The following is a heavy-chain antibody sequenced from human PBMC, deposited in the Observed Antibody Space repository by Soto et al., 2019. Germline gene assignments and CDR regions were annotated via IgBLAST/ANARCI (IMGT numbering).Heavy chain of an antibody. V-gene: IGHV1-69*12. CDR3: AVGASAAATWYSHGMDV. Sequence: QVQLVQSGAEVKKPGSLVKVSCKASGDTFSRYSMSWVRQAPGQGLEWMGGIFAGFGTATYAQKFHGRVLIIADESTTTAYMELTSLTYEDTAVYYCAVGASAAATWYSHGMDVWGQGTTVTVSS. J-gene: IGHJ6*02. D-gene: IGHD1-26*01. CDR2: IFAGFGTA. CDR1: GDTFSRYS.